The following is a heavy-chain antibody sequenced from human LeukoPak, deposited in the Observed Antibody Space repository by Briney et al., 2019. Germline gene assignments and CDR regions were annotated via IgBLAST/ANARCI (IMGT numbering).Heavy chain of an antibody. CDR2: ISSTGNTK. CDR3: ASRKYSNYYFDY. D-gene: IGHD4-11*01. Sequence: PGGSLRLSCAASGFTFSSYEMNWVRKAPGKGLEWVSYISSTGNTKYYADSVTGRFTISRGNAKNSLYLQMNSLRAEDTAIYYCASRKYSNYYFDYWGQGTLVTVSS. V-gene: IGHV3-48*03. J-gene: IGHJ4*02. CDR1: GFTFSSYE.